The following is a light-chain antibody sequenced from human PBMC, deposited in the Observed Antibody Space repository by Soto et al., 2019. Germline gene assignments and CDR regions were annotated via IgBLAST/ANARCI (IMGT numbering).Light chain of an antibody. J-gene: IGLJ3*02. Sequence: QSVLTQPPSASGTPGQRVTISCSGSRSNIGNNAVSWYQQLPGTAPKLLIYNNNQRPSGVPDRFSGSKSGTSASLAIRGLQSEDEADYYCAAWGDCMNARGVFSGVTKRTVL. CDR1: RSNIGNNA. CDR2: NNN. V-gene: IGLV1-44*01. CDR3: AAWGDCMNARGV.